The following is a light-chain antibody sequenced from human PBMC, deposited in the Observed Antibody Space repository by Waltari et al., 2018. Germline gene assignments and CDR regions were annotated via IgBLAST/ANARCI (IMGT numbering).Light chain of an antibody. CDR1: ALPKKY. CDR3: YSTDSSDTHRV. Sequence: SYELTQPPSVSVSPGQAARITCSGDALPKKYAYWYQQKSGQAPVLGIYEDSKRPSGLPERFSGASSGATATLTLSGAQVEDEGDYYCYSTDSSDTHRVFGGGTKLTVL. J-gene: IGLJ3*02. V-gene: IGLV3-10*01. CDR2: EDS.